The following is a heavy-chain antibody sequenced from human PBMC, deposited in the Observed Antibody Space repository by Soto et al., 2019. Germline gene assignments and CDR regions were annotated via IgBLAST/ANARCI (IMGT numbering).Heavy chain of an antibody. J-gene: IGHJ6*02. CDR3: AKEEGRYTAYYYYYGMDV. Sequence: GGSLRLSCAAPGFTFSSYGMHWVRQAPGKGLEWVAVISYDGSNKYYADSVKGRFTISRDNSKNTLYLQMNSLRAEDTAVYYCAKEEGRYTAYYYYYGMDVWGQGTTGTVSS. CDR1: GFTFSSYG. D-gene: IGHD3-10*01. CDR2: ISYDGSNK. V-gene: IGHV3-30*18.